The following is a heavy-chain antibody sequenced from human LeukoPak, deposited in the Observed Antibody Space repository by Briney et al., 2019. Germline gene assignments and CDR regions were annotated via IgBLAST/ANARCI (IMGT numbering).Heavy chain of an antibody. Sequence: GGSLRLSCAASGFTFNSYSMNWVRQAPGTGLEWVSSISSSSSSIYYADSVKGRFTISRDNAKNSLYLQMNSLRAEDTAVYYCARASGDIVETATMGSYWGQGTLVTVSS. J-gene: IGHJ4*02. CDR3: ARASGDIVETATMGSY. V-gene: IGHV3-21*01. D-gene: IGHD5-18*01. CDR1: GFTFNSYS. CDR2: ISSSSSSI.